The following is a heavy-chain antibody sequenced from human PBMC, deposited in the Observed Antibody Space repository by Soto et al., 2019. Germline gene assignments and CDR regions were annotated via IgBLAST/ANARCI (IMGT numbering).Heavy chain of an antibody. Sequence: GGSLRLSCAASGFTFSSYAMSWVRQAPGKGLEWVSAISGSGGSTYYADSVKGRLTISKDNSKNTLYLQMNSLRAEDTGVYYCSKDGQYYDFWSGNSPFDYWGQGTLVTVSS. CDR3: SKDGQYYDFWSGNSPFDY. CDR1: GFTFSSYA. D-gene: IGHD3-3*01. J-gene: IGHJ4*02. CDR2: ISGSGGST. V-gene: IGHV3-23*01.